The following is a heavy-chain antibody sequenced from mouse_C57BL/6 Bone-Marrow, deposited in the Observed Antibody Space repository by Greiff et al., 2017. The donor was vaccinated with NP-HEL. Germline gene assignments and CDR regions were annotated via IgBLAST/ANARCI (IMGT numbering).Heavy chain of an antibody. CDR3: AYYSNTGYFDV. V-gene: IGHV1-64*01. D-gene: IGHD2-5*01. Sequence: QVQLKQSGAELVKPGASVKLSCKASGYTFTSYWMHWVKQRPGQGLEWIGMIHPNSGSTNYNEKFKSKATLTVDKSSSTAYMQLSSLTSEDSAVYYCAYYSNTGYFDVWGTGTTVTVSS. CDR2: IHPNSGST. CDR1: GYTFTSYW. J-gene: IGHJ1*03.